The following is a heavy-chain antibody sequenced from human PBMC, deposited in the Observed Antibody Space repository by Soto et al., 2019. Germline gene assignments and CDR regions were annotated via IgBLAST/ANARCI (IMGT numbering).Heavy chain of an antibody. Sequence: GGSLRLSCAASGFTFSSYGMHWVRQAPGKGLEWVAVIWYDGSNKYYADSVKGRFTISRDNSKNTLYLQMNSLRAEDTAVYYCARDSRYCSGGSCYPKAFDYWGQGTLVTVSS. CDR3: ARDSRYCSGGSCYPKAFDY. J-gene: IGHJ4*02. D-gene: IGHD2-15*01. CDR1: GFTFSSYG. CDR2: IWYDGSNK. V-gene: IGHV3-33*01.